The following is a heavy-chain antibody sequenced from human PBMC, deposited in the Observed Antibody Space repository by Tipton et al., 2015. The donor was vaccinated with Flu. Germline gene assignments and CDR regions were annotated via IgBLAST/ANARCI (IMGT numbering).Heavy chain of an antibody. J-gene: IGHJ5*02. D-gene: IGHD4-11*01. CDR1: GDSITSDYY. Sequence: TLSLTCEVSGDSITSDYYWGWVRQFPGKGLEWIGGVSRSGNTDYNPSLKSRVTISIDTSKNQFFLKMKSVAAADKAVYYCVRRDYSNYVSDPKSWFDPWGQGTLVTVSS. CDR2: VSRSGNT. CDR3: VRRDYSNYVSDPKSWFDP. V-gene: IGHV4-38-2*01.